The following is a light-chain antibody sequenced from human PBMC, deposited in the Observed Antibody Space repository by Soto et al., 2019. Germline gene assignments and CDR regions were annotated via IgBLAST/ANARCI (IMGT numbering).Light chain of an antibody. CDR1: QGVSND. CDR2: AAS. J-gene: IGKJ2*01. Sequence: DIQMTQSPSSLSASVGDRVTITCRASQGVSNDLGWYQQKPGKAPKRLIYAASFLQSGVPSRFSGSGSGTEFTLTISSRQPEDFATSYCLQQNSYPYTFGQGTKLEIK. CDR3: LQQNSYPYT. V-gene: IGKV1-17*01.